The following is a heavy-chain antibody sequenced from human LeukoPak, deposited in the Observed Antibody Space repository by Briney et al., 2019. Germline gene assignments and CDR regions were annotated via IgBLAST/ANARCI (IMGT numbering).Heavy chain of an antibody. V-gene: IGHV4-34*01. CDR1: GGSFSGYY. D-gene: IGHD3-22*01. CDR2: INHSGST. Sequence: SETLSLTCAVYGGSFSGYYWSWIRQPPGKGLEWIGEINHSGSTNYNPSLKSRVTISVDTSKNQFSLKLSSVTAADTAVYYCARAPSYDSSGYSIWGQGTMVTVSS. CDR3: ARAPSYDSSGYSI. J-gene: IGHJ3*02.